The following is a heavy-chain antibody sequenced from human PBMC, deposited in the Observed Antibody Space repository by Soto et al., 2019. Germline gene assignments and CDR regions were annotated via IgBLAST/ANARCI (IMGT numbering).Heavy chain of an antibody. CDR3: ARDLHCSSTSCYGGRVSYYHGMDV. CDR2: IWYDGSNK. CDR1: GFTFSSYG. J-gene: IGHJ6*02. Sequence: GGSLRLSCAASGFTFSSYGMHWVRQAPGKGLEWVAVIWYDGSNKYYADSVKGRFTISRDNSKNTLYLQMNSLRAEDTAVYYCARDLHCSSTSCYGGRVSYYHGMDVWGQGTTVTVSS. V-gene: IGHV3-33*01. D-gene: IGHD2-2*01.